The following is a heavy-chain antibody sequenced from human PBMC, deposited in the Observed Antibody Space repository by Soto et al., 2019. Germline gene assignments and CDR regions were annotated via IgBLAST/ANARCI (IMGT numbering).Heavy chain of an antibody. CDR2: ISGSGGST. CDR1: GFTFSSYA. J-gene: IGHJ6*02. V-gene: IGHV3-23*01. D-gene: IGHD6-13*01. CDR3: ARSQYSSSWYYYYYGMDV. Sequence: VGSLRLSCAASGFTFSSYAMSWFRQARGNGLEWVSSISGSGGSTYYADSVKGRFTISRDNSKNTLYLQMNSLRAEDTAVYYCARSQYSSSWYYYYYGMDVWGQGTTVTVSS.